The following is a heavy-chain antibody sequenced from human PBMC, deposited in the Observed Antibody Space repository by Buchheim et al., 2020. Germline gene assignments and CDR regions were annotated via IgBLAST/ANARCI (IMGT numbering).Heavy chain of an antibody. CDR1: GFTFSSYG. CDR3: AKDDRRTRYCSSTSCYPKGWVDYYYGMDV. Sequence: QVQLVESGGGVVQPGRSLRLSCAASGFTFSSYGMHWVRQAPGKGLEWVAVISYDGSNKYYADSVKGRFTISRDNSKNTLYLQMNSLRAEDTAVYYCAKDDRRTRYCSSTSCYPKGWVDYYYGMDVWGQGTT. V-gene: IGHV3-30*18. J-gene: IGHJ6*02. CDR2: ISYDGSNK. D-gene: IGHD2-2*01.